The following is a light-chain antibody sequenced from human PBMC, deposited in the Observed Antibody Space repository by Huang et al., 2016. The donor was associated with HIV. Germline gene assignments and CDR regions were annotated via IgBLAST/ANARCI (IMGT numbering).Light chain of an antibody. CDR1: QTISRD. J-gene: IGKJ1*01. CDR3: QQSHTTPRT. CDR2: AAT. V-gene: IGKV1-39*01. Sequence: DIQMTQSPSSLSASVGDRVTVTCRASQTISRDLNWYQQKPGKAPNLLIFAATSLQGGVPSRFSGSGSGTDFTLTISSLQPEDFATYYCQQSHTTPRTFGQGTKVEIK.